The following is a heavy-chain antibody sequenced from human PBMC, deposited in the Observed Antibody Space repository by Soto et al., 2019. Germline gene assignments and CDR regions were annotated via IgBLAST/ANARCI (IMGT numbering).Heavy chain of an antibody. D-gene: IGHD1-1*01. CDR2: IWYDGSKE. V-gene: IGHV3-33*01. CDR1: GFTFTSYG. J-gene: IGHJ4*02. CDR3: ARDSDTNSHFCQFDY. Sequence: QVQLVESGGGVVQPGRSLRLSCTASGFTFTSYGFHWVRQAPGKGLEWVAVIWYDGSKEYYADSVKGRFTISRDSSKSTLYLQMNTLRAEDTAVYYCARDSDTNSHFCQFDYWGQGTLVTVSS.